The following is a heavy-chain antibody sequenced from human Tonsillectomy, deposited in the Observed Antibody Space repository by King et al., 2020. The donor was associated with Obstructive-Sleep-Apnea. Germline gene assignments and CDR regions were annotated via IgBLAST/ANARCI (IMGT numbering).Heavy chain of an antibody. J-gene: IGHJ6*02. D-gene: IGHD2-2*01. CDR2: ISSSSSTI. CDR1: GFTFSSYS. V-gene: IGHV3-48*04. Sequence: VQLVESGGGLVQPGGSLRLSCAASGFTFSSYSMNWVRQAPGKGLEWVSYISSSSSTIYYADSVKGRFTISRDNAKNSLYLQMNSLRAEDTAVYYCASSDIVVVPAAFETYYYGMDVWGQGTTVTVSS. CDR3: ASSDIVVVPAAFETYYYGMDV.